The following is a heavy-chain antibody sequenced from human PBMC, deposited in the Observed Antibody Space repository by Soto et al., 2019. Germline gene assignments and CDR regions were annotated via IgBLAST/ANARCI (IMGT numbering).Heavy chain of an antibody. V-gene: IGHV4-31*03. J-gene: IGHJ4*02. CDR2: IYYSGST. Sequence: QVQLQESGPGLVKPSQTLSLTCTVFGGSISSGGYYWSWIRQLPGKGLEWIAYIYYSGSTSYNPSLKSRVTISVDTSKNQLSLELSSVTAADTAVYYCARGGYNPFDSWGQGTLLTVSS. D-gene: IGHD1-1*01. CDR1: GGSISSGGYY. CDR3: ARGGYNPFDS.